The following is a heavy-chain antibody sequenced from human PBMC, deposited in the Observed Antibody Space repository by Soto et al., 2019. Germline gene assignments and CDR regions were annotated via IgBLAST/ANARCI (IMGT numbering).Heavy chain of an antibody. D-gene: IGHD2-15*01. J-gene: IGHJ6*02. CDR1: GFDFSNSW. Sequence: EVQLVESGGGLVQPGGSLRLSCAASGFDFSNSWIHWVRQGPGKGLVWVSHINSDGSGTTYADCVKGRFTISRDNAKNTVYLQMNSVRAEDTAVYYCAKDTAYAMDVWGQGTTVTVSS. V-gene: IGHV3-74*01. CDR3: AKDTAYAMDV. CDR2: INSDGSGT.